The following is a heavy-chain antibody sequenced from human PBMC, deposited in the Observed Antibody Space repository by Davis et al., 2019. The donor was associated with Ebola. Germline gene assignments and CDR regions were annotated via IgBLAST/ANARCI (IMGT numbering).Heavy chain of an antibody. CDR3: ARDSVLTTDFSYYGMDV. CDR2: ISYTGRT. V-gene: IGHV4-59*12. J-gene: IGHJ6*02. D-gene: IGHD4-17*01. CDR1: GGSIGDYD. Sequence: PSETLSLTCTVSGGSIGDYDWHWIRQPPGKGLEWIAYISYTGRTRYNFSLKSRVTISLDTSNSQFSLNLSSVTAADTAVFYCARDSVLTTDFSYYGMDVWGQGTTVTVSS.